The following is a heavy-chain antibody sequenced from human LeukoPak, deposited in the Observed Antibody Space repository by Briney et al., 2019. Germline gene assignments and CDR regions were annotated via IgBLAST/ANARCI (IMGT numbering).Heavy chain of an antibody. Sequence: SETLSLTCTVSGGSISSYYWSWIRQPPGKGPEWIGYIYYSGSTNYNPSLKSRVTISVDTSKNQFSLKLSSVTAADTAVYYCARMVSLDYWGQGTLVTVSS. CDR2: IYYSGST. J-gene: IGHJ4*02. D-gene: IGHD5-18*01. CDR1: GGSISSYY. CDR3: ARMVSLDY. V-gene: IGHV4-59*01.